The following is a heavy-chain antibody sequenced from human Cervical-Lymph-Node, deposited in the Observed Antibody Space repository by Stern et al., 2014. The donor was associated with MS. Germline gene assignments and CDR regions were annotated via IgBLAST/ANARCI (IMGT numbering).Heavy chain of an antibody. D-gene: IGHD3-10*01. V-gene: IGHV1-69*01. CDR2: IVPMFAKA. J-gene: IGHJ5*02. Sequence: VQLVQSGAEVKKPGSSVRVSCKASGGSFQSYAFNWLRQAPGQGLEGMGDIVPMFAKANYAQKFQGRVTVTADEATNTVYMELSFLTSEDTAVYYCARERSIHYPAFAPWGQGTLVTVSS. CDR3: ARERSIHYPAFAP. CDR1: GGSFQSYA.